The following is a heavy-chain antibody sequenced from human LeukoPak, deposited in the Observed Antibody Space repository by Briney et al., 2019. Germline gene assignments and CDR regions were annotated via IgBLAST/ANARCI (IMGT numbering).Heavy chain of an antibody. CDR2: IIPIFGTA. CDR3: ARGYYGSGSSFDY. J-gene: IGHJ4*02. D-gene: IGHD3-10*01. Sequence: GASVKVSCKASGGTFSSYAISWVRQAPGQGLEWMGRIIPIFGTANYAQKFQGRVTSTPDGSTSTAYMELSSLRSEDTAVYYCARGYYGSGSSFDYWGQGTLVTVSS. V-gene: IGHV1-69*13. CDR1: GGTFSSYA.